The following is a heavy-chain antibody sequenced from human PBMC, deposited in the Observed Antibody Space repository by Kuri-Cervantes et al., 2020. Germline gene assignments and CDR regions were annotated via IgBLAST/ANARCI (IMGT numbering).Heavy chain of an antibody. CDR2: IIPIFGTA. CDR1: GGTFSSYA. J-gene: IGHJ5*02. CDR3: ARELRITIFGVVTTNNWFDP. V-gene: IGHV1-69*06. Sequence: SVKVSCKASGGTFSSYAISWVRQAPGQGLEWMGGIIPIFGTANYAQKFQGRVTITADKSTSTAYMELSSLRSEDTAVYYCARELRITIFGVVTTNNWFDPWGQGTLVTVSS. D-gene: IGHD3-3*01.